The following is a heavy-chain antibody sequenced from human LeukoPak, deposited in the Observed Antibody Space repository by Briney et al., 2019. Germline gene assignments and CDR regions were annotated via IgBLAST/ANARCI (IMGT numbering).Heavy chain of an antibody. CDR1: GFTVSSNY. V-gene: IGHV3-53*01. CDR2: IYSGGST. Sequence: PGGSLRLSCAASGFTVSSNYMSWVRQAPGKGLEWVSVIYSGGSTYYADSVKGRFTISRDSSKNTLYLQMNSLRAEDTAVYYCARTTIFGVVDYYMDVWGKGTTVTVSS. J-gene: IGHJ6*03. D-gene: IGHD3-3*01. CDR3: ARTTIFGVVDYYMDV.